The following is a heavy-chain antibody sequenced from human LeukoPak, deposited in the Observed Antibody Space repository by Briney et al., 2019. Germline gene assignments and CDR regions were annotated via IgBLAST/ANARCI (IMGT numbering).Heavy chain of an antibody. CDR2: ISSSRDYI. D-gene: IGHD3-10*02. Sequence: PGGSLRLSCAASGFSFSSYSMHWVRQAPGKGLEWVSSISSSRDYIFYADSVKGRFTISRDNAKNSLSLQCNSLRAGDTAVYYCARVSCSGDKGVIDIWGQGTMVTVFS. J-gene: IGHJ3*02. V-gene: IGHV3-21*01. CDR3: ARVSCSGDKGVIDI. CDR1: GFSFSSYS.